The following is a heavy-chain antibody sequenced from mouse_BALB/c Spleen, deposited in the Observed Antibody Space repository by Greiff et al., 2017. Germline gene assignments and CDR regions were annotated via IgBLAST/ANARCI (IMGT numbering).Heavy chain of an antibody. D-gene: IGHD1-1*01. Sequence: VMLVESGPGLVAPSQSLSITCTVSGFSLTGYGVNWVRQPPGKGLEWLGMIWGDGSTDYNSALKSRLSISKDNSKSQVFLKMNSLQTDDTARYYCARQHYGSSFPYWYFDVWGAGTTVTVSS. CDR2: IWGDGST. V-gene: IGHV2-6-7*01. J-gene: IGHJ1*01. CDR3: ARQHYGSSFPYWYFDV. CDR1: GFSLTGYG.